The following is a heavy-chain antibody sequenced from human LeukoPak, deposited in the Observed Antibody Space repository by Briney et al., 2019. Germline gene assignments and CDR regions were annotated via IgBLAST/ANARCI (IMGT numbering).Heavy chain of an antibody. CDR1: GFTVSSNY. D-gene: IGHD3-22*01. V-gene: IGHV3-53*01. CDR2: IYSGGST. CDR3: ARESYYDSSGYYPD. Sequence: GGSLRLSCAASGFTVSSNYMSWVRQAPGKGLEWVSVIYSGGSTYYADSVKGRFTISRDNSKNTLYLQMNSLRAEDTAVYYCARESYYDSSGYYPDWGQGTLVTVSS. J-gene: IGHJ4*02.